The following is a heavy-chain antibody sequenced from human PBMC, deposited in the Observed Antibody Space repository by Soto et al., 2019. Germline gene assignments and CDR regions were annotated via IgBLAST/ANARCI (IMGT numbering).Heavy chain of an antibody. J-gene: IGHJ4*02. CDR3: AKDQDCSSTSCYLKYFDY. D-gene: IGHD2-2*01. V-gene: IGHV3-30*18. CDR1: GFTFSSYG. Sequence: GGSLRLSCAASGFTFSSYGMHWVRQAPGKGLEWVAVISYDGSNKYYADSVKGRFTISRDNSKNTLYLQMNSLRAEDTAVYYCAKDQDCSSTSCYLKYFDYWGQGTLVTVSS. CDR2: ISYDGSNK.